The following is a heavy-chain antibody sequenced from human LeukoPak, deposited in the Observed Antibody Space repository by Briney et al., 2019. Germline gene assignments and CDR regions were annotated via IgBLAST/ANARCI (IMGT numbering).Heavy chain of an antibody. V-gene: IGHV3-23*01. CDR3: AKDSRAGSGSYNLDY. D-gene: IGHD3-10*01. CDR2: ISPSGDTT. J-gene: IGHJ4*02. Sequence: GGTLRLSCAAYGFTFSNHGMDWVRQAPGKGLEWVSGISPSGDTTYYADSVKGRFTISRDNSKNTLYLQMNSLRAEDTAVYYCAKDSRAGSGSYNLDYWGQGTLVTVSS. CDR1: GFTFSNHG.